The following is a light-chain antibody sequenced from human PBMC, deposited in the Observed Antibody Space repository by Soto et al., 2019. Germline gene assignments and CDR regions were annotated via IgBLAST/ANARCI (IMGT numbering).Light chain of an antibody. CDR1: QSVGSY. V-gene: IGKV3-11*01. CDR3: QQRDKWPRT. Sequence: EIVLTQSPPTLSLSPGERATLSCRASQSVGSYLAWYQHKPGQAPRLLIYGASNRATDIPGRFSGRGSGTDFTLTISSLESGDSAVYYCQQRDKWPRTFGQGTKLEIK. CDR2: GAS. J-gene: IGKJ2*01.